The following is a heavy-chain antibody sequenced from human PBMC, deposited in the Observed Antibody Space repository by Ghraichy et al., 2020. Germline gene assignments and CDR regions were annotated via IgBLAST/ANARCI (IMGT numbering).Heavy chain of an antibody. CDR2: IWYDGSNQ. Sequence: GGSLRLSCAASGLTFSSYGMHWVRQAPGKGLEWVAVIWYDGSNQYYADSVKGRFTISRDNSKNTLYLQMNTLRVEDTAVYYCARGATGMRNWFDPWGQGTLVTVSS. D-gene: IGHD1-1*01. CDR1: GLTFSSYG. J-gene: IGHJ5*02. V-gene: IGHV3-33*01. CDR3: ARGATGMRNWFDP.